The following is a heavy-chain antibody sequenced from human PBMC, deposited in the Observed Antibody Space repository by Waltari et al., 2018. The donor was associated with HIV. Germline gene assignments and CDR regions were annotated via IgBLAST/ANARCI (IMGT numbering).Heavy chain of an antibody. CDR3: ARRHYYDTTGYFVPRYYKYYGVDV. Sequence: QVQLQESGPGLVRPSGTLSLTCNVSGSSIPISNSYWAWIRQPPGKGVEWLGGMYYRVNTYCNPSRKDPVTISVDMSKSRFTLKMNSVTAADTAVYYCARRHYYDTTGYFVPRYYKYYGVDVWGQGTTVTVSS. D-gene: IGHD3-22*01. CDR2: MYYRVNT. J-gene: IGHJ6*02. CDR1: GSSIPISNSY. V-gene: IGHV4-39*01.